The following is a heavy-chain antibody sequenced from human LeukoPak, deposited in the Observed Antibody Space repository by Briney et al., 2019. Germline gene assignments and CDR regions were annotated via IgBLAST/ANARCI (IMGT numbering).Heavy chain of an antibody. D-gene: IGHD5-24*01. V-gene: IGHV4-59*01. CDR1: GGTLNSFY. CDR3: ASIRDGYNYYFDY. CDR2: VYYSGST. Sequence: PSETLSLTCTVSGGTLNSFYWTWIRQPPGKGLEFIGYVYYSGSTNYNPSLKSRVTISVDTSKNQFSLKLSSVTAADTAVYYCASIRDGYNYYFDYWGQGTLVTVSS. J-gene: IGHJ4*02.